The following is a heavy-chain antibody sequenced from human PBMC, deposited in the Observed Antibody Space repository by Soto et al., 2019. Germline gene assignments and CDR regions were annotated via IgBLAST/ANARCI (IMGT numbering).Heavy chain of an antibody. CDR2: ISAYNGNT. D-gene: IGHD4-17*01. CDR1: VYTFTSYG. J-gene: IGHJ4*02. CDR3: ARSHGDYAGY. Sequence: QVQLVQSGAEVKKPGAPVKVSCKASVYTFTSYGISWVRQAPGQGLEWMGWISAYNGNTNYAEKLQGRVTITTDPSTSTAYMELRSLTSDDTAVYYCARSHGDYAGYWGQGTLVIVSS. V-gene: IGHV1-18*01.